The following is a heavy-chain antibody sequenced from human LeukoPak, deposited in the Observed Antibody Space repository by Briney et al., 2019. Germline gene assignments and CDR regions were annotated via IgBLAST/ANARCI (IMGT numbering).Heavy chain of an antibody. Sequence: GGSLRLSCAASGFTFDDYGLNWVRQAPGKGLEWVAGISRNSGSIGYADSVKGRFTISRDNAKNSLYLQMNSLRADDMALYYCAKSGGYNYLCYFDSWGQGALVTVSS. CDR3: AKSGGYNYLCYFDS. D-gene: IGHD5-18*01. V-gene: IGHV3-9*03. CDR2: ISRNSGSI. CDR1: GFTFDDYG. J-gene: IGHJ4*02.